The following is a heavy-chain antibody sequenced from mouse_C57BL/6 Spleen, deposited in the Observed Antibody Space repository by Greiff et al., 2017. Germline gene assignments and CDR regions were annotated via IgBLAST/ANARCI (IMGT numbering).Heavy chain of an antibody. D-gene: IGHD1-1*01. Sequence: QVQLQQPGAELVKPGASVKLSCKASGYTFTSYWMHWVKQRPGQGLEWIGMIHPNSGSTNYNEKFKSKATLTVDKSSSTAYMQRSSLTSEDSAVYYGASLYYGSSYGYFDVWGTGTTVTVSS. CDR3: ASLYYGSSYGYFDV. J-gene: IGHJ1*03. CDR2: IHPNSGST. V-gene: IGHV1-64*01. CDR1: GYTFTSYW.